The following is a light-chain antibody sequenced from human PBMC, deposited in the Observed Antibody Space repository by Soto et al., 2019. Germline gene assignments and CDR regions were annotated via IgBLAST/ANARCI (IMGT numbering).Light chain of an antibody. CDR1: QSVSSSY. J-gene: IGKJ2*01. V-gene: IGKV3-20*01. CDR3: QQYGSSHT. Sequence: EIVLTQSPGTLSLSPRERATLSCRASQSVSSSYVAWFQQKPGQAPRLLIYGASSRATGIPDRFSGSGSGTDFTLTISRLEPEDFAVYYCQQYGSSHTFGQGTKLE. CDR2: GAS.